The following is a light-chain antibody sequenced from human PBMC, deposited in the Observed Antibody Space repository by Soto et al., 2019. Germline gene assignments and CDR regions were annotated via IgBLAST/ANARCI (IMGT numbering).Light chain of an antibody. CDR1: QSVSSNF. V-gene: IGKV3-20*01. Sequence: EIVLTQSPGTLSLSPGERATLSCRASQSVSSNFLAWYQQKPGQAPRLLIYGASSRATGIPDRFSGSGSGTDFTLTISRLEPEDFAVYYCHQYATSPWTFGQGNKVEIK. J-gene: IGKJ1*01. CDR3: HQYATSPWT. CDR2: GAS.